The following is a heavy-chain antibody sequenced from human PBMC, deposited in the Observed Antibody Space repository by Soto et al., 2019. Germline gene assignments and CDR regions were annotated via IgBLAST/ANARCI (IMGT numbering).Heavy chain of an antibody. CDR1: GFTFRSYA. J-gene: IGHJ6*03. Sequence: EVQLLESGGGLVQPGGSLRLSCAASGFTFRSYAMSWVRQAPGKGLEWVSAILASGGAAYHADSVRGRFTISRDNSKNTLFLQMNSLRAEDTATYYCGKHIEQYFIQYYMDVWGEGTTITVSS. V-gene: IGHV3-23*01. CDR3: GKHIEQYFIQYYMDV. CDR2: ILASGGAA.